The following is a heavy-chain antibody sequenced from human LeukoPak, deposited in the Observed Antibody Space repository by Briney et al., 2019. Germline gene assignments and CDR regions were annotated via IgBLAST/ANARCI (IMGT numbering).Heavy chain of an antibody. CDR2: ISSSSTTI. CDR3: ARGGGYRSDLRGLRFYGLDV. CDR1: GFTFSSYS. D-gene: IGHD5-24*01. V-gene: IGHV3-48*01. Sequence: GGSLRLSCAASGFTFSSYSMNWVRQAPGKGLEWVSYISSSSTTIYYSDSLKGRFTISRDNAKNSLFLQMNSLRAEDTAVYYCARGGGYRSDLRGLRFYGLDVWGQGTTVTVSS. J-gene: IGHJ6*02.